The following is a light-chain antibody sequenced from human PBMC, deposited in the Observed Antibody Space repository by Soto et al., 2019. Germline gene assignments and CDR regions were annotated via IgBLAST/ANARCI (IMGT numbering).Light chain of an antibody. CDR1: QSVSSSY. J-gene: IGKJ2*01. V-gene: IGKV3-20*01. CDR3: QQYGSSPRYT. CDR2: GAS. Sequence: EIVLTQSPCTLSLSPGERVTLSCRASQSVSSSYLAWYQQKPGQAPRLLIYGASSRATGIPDRFGGSGSGTDFTLTISRLEPEDFAVYYCQQYGSSPRYTFGQGTKLEIK.